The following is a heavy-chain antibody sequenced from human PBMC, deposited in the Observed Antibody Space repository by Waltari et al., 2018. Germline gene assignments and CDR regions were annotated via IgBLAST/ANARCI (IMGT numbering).Heavy chain of an antibody. CDR2: IYYSGST. J-gene: IGHJ4*02. Sequence: QLQLQESGPGLVKPSETLSLTCTVSGGSISSSSYYWGWIRQPPGQGLEWIGSIYYSGSTYYNPSLRSRVTISVDTSKNQFSLKLSSVTAADTAVYYCATYLNPSGWYFRNVGEPGQDYFDYWGQGTLVTVSS. D-gene: IGHD6-19*01. V-gene: IGHV4-39*07. CDR1: GGSISSSSYY. CDR3: ATYLNPSGWYFRNVGEPGQDYFDY.